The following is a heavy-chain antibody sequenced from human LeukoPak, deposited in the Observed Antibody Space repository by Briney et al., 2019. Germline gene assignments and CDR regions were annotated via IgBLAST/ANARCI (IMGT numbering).Heavy chain of an antibody. D-gene: IGHD3-3*01. CDR3: ARDFWSGYLRF. CDR1: GGTFSSYA. CDR2: IMPIFGTA. V-gene: IGHV1-69*13. J-gene: IGHJ4*02. Sequence: ASVKVSCKASGGTFSSYAISWVRQAPGQGLEWMGGIMPIFGTANYAQKFQGRVTITADESTSTAYMELSSLRSEDTAVYYCARDFWSGYLRFWGQGTLVTVSS.